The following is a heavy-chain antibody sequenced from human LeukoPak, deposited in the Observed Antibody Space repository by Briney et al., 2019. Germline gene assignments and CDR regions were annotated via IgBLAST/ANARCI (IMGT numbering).Heavy chain of an antibody. CDR3: AREMNSSTWRPLDF. D-gene: IGHD6-13*01. V-gene: IGHV4-30-2*01. J-gene: IGHJ4*02. CDR1: GGSISSDNYS. CDR2: IYPSGSS. Sequence: SETLSLTCAVSGGSISSDNYSWSWIRQPPGKGLEWIGYIYPSGSSYHNPSLKSRVTIVVDTSKNQFSLRLTSMTAADTAVYYCAREMNSSTWRPLDFWGQGTLVTVSS.